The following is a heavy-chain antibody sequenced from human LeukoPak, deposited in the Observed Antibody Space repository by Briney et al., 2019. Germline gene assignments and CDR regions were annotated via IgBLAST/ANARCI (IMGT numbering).Heavy chain of an antibody. V-gene: IGHV4-30-4*08. J-gene: IGHJ4*02. CDR3: ARSAEYSSFDGYFDY. D-gene: IGHD6-6*01. CDR1: GGSISSGGYY. CDR2: IYYSGST. Sequence: SETLSLTCTVSGGSISSGGYYWSWIRQHPGKGLEWIGYIYYSGSTYYNPSLKSRVTISVDTSKNQFSLKLSSVTAADTAVYYCARSAEYSSFDGYFDYWGQGTLVTVSS.